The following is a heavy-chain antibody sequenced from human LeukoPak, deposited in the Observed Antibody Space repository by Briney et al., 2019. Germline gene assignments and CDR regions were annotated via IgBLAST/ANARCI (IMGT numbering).Heavy chain of an antibody. CDR1: GGSISSYY. Sequence: SETLSLTCTVSGGSISSYYWSWIRQPPGKGLEWIGYIHYSGSTHYNPSLKSRVTISVDTSKNQVSLQLSSVTAADTAVYYCARDGGLELPLGWFDPWGQGTLVIVSS. V-gene: IGHV4-59*12. J-gene: IGHJ5*02. CDR3: ARDGGLELPLGWFDP. D-gene: IGHD1-7*01. CDR2: IHYSGST.